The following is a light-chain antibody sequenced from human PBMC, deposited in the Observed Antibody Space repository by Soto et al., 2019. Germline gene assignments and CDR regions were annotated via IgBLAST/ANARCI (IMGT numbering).Light chain of an antibody. CDR3: QQYGSSPRT. CDR2: GAS. CDR1: QSVSSSY. V-gene: IGKV3-20*01. Sequence: EIVLTQSPGTLSLSPVERATLSCMASQSVSSSYLAWYQQKPGQAPRLLIYGASSRATGIPDRFSGSGSGTDFTLTISRLEPEDFAVYYCQQYGSSPRTFGQGTKVEIK. J-gene: IGKJ1*01.